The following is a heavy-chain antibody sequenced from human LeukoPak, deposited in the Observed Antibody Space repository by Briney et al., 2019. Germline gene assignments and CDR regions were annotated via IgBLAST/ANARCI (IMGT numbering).Heavy chain of an antibody. CDR3: ARDLLAAAGTTVDY. V-gene: IGHV4-34*01. D-gene: IGHD6-13*01. Sequence: SETLSLTCAVYGGSFSGYYWSWIRQPPGKGLEWIGEIYHSGSTNYNPSLKSRVTISVDKSKNQFSLKLSSVTAADTAVYYCARDLLAAAGTTVDYWGQGTLVTVSS. CDR2: IYHSGST. J-gene: IGHJ4*02. CDR1: GGSFSGYY.